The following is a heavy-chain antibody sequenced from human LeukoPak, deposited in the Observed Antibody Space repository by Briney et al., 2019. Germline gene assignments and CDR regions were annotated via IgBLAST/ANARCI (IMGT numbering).Heavy chain of an antibody. CDR1: GFTFSSYS. V-gene: IGHV3-21*04. CDR3: ASARGPGTDRWSLLDV. CDR2: ISSSSSYI. D-gene: IGHD3-10*01. J-gene: IGHJ6*02. Sequence: GGSLRLSCAASGFTFSSYSMNWVRQAPGKGLEWVSSISSSSSYIYYADSVKGRFTISRDNAKNSLYLQMNSLRVEDTAVYYCASARGPGTDRWSLLDVWGQGTTVTVSS.